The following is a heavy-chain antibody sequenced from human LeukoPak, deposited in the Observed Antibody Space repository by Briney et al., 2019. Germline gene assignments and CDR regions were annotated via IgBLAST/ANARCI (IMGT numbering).Heavy chain of an antibody. V-gene: IGHV3-30*02. CDR2: IRYDGSNK. CDR1: GFTFTSYG. Sequence: GGSLRLSCAASGFTFTSYGMHWVRQAPGKGLEWVAFIRYDGSNKYYADSVKGRFTISRDNSKNTLYLQMNSLRAEDTAVYYCAKDYYDNSGLGDWGQGTLGTVSS. CDR3: AKDYYDNSGLGD. D-gene: IGHD3-22*01. J-gene: IGHJ4*02.